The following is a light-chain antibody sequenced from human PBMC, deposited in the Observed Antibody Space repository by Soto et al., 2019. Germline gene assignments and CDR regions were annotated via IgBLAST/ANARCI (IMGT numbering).Light chain of an antibody. CDR3: QQYNNWPPMA. Sequence: EIVMTQSPATLSLSPWERATLSCRASQRVSSNLAWYQQKPGQAPRLLIYGASTRATGIPARFSGSGSGTEFTLPISSLQSEDFAVYYCQQYNNWPPMALGQGTKVEIK. CDR2: GAS. CDR1: QRVSSN. J-gene: IGKJ1*01. V-gene: IGKV3-15*01.